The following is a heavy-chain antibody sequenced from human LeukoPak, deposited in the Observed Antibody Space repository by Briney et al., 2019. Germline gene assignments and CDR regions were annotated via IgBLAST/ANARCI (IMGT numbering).Heavy chain of an antibody. CDR2: ISWNSGSI. J-gene: IGHJ6*04. CDR1: GFTFDDYA. D-gene: IGHD3-10*01. CDR3: AKDQRRGSITMVRGVEDV. V-gene: IGHV3-9*01. Sequence: PGGSLRLSCAASGFTFDDYAMHWVRQAPGKGLEWVSGISWNSGSIGYADSVKGRFTISRDNAKNSLYLQMNSLRAEDTAVYYCAKDQRRGSITMVRGVEDVWGKGTTVTISS.